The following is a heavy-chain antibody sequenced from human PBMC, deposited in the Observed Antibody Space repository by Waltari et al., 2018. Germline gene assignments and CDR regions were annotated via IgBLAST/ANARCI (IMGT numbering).Heavy chain of an antibody. CDR3: ARFSKSANWFDP. CDR1: GDSISSSGYF. J-gene: IGHJ5*02. D-gene: IGHD3-3*02. Sequence: QLQLQESGPALVKPSETLSLTCTVSGDSISSSGYFWGWIRQSPGKGLEWIGSIYYTGRTDYNPSLMSRVTISADTSKNQFSLNLSSVTAADTAVFYCARFSKSANWFDPWGQGTLVTVAS. V-gene: IGHV4-39*01. CDR2: IYYTGRT.